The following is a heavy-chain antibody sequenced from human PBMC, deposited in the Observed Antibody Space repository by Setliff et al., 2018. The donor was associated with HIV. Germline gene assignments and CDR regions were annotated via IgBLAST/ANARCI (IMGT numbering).Heavy chain of an antibody. J-gene: IGHJ5*01. Sequence: ASVKVSCKASGYTFSDYFIHWVRQAPGQGLEWMGWIHPNRGGTNYAQKFEDKVTMTRDTSLSTGYMNLSRLRSDDTAVYYCARGGEIALAAHRRWLDSWGQGTLVTVSS. CDR1: GYTFSDYF. D-gene: IGHD6-19*01. V-gene: IGHV1-2*02. CDR3: ARGGEIALAAHRRWLDS. CDR2: IHPNRGGT.